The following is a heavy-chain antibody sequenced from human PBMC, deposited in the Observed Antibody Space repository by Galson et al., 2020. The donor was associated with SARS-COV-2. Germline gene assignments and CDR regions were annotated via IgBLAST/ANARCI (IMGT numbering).Heavy chain of an antibody. CDR3: AGAEVVPGLYFFDF. J-gene: IGHJ4*02. Sequence: SQASETLSLTCAVYGGSFSDYYWSWIRQSPGRGLEWIGEITHSGSTSYNPSLKSRVTISVDTSKNQFSLKLSSVTAADTAVYYCAGAEVVPGLYFFDFWGQGTLVTVSS. CDR1: GGSFSDYY. V-gene: IGHV4-34*01. D-gene: IGHD3-22*01. CDR2: ITHSGST.